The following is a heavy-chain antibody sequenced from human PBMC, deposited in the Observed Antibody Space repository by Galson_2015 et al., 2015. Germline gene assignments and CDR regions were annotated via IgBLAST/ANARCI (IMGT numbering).Heavy chain of an antibody. CDR2: ISGSGGST. J-gene: IGHJ4*02. Sequence: SLRLSCAASGFTFSSYAMSWVRQAPGKGLEWVSAISGSGGSTYYADSVKGRFTVSRDNSKSTLYLQMNSLRAEDTAVYYCAKERKMVRGSAYYFDYWGQGTLVTVSS. CDR3: AKERKMVRGSAYYFDY. CDR1: GFTFSSYA. V-gene: IGHV3-23*01. D-gene: IGHD3-10*01.